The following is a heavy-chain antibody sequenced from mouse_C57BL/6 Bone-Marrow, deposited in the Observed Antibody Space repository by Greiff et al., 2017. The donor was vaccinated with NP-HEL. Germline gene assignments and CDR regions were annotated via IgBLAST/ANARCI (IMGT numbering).Heavy chain of an antibody. CDR1: GFTFSSYA. D-gene: IGHD2-5*01. V-gene: IGHV5-4*01. Sequence: EVKLVESGGGLVKPGGSLKLSCAASGFTFSSYAMSWVRQTPEKRLEWVATISDGGSYTYYPDNVKGRFTISRDNAKNNLYLQMSHLKSEDTAMYYCARDQGYYSNYAAYWGQGTLVTVSA. J-gene: IGHJ3*01. CDR3: ARDQGYYSNYAAY. CDR2: ISDGGSYT.